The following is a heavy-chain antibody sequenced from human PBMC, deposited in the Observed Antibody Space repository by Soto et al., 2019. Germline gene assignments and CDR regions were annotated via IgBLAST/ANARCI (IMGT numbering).Heavy chain of an antibody. CDR3: ARGGIVGATSLPAFDY. D-gene: IGHD1-26*01. CDR1: GGSISSGDYY. CDR2: IYYSGST. Sequence: SETLSLTCTVSGGSISSGDYYWSWIRQPPGKGLEWIGYIYYSGSTYYNPSLKSRVTISVDTSKNQFSLKLSSVTAADTAVYYCARGGIVGATSLPAFDYWGQGTLVTVSS. V-gene: IGHV4-30-4*01. J-gene: IGHJ4*02.